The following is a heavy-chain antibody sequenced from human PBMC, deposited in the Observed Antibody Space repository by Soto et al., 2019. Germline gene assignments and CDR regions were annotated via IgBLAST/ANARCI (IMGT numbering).Heavy chain of an antibody. CDR2: ISAYNGNT. Sequence: ASVKVSCKASGYTFTSYGISWVRQAPGQGLEWMGWISAYNGNTNYAQKLQGRVTMTTDTSTSTAYMGLRSLRSDDTAVYYCAGDPAYGDYRLGADAFDIWGQGTMVTVSS. D-gene: IGHD4-17*01. V-gene: IGHV1-18*01. CDR3: AGDPAYGDYRLGADAFDI. J-gene: IGHJ3*02. CDR1: GYTFTSYG.